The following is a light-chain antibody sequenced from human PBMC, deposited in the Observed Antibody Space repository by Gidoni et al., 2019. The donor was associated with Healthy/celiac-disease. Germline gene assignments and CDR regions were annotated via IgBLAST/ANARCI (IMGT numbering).Light chain of an antibody. Sequence: QSVLPQPPSASRTPGHLVTISCSVSSSNIGSNTVNWYHQLPGTAPKLLIYSNNQRPSGVPDRFSGSKSGTSASLDISGLQYEDEADYYCAAWDDSMNGRGVFGGGTKLTVL. V-gene: IGLV1-44*01. J-gene: IGLJ3*02. CDR2: SNN. CDR1: SSNIGSNT. CDR3: AAWDDSMNGRGV.